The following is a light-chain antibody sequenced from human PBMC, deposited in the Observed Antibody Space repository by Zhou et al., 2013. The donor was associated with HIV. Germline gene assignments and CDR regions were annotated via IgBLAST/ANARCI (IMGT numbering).Light chain of an antibody. CDR1: QDIRTY. CDR2: DAS. Sequence: DIQMTQSPSSLSASVGDRVTITCQASQDIRTYLNWYQQKPGKAPKLLIYDASKLETGVPSRFSGSGSGTDFTFTISSLQPEDIATYYCQQYDNLPPYTFGQGTKLEIK. CDR3: QQYDNLPPYT. J-gene: IGKJ2*01. V-gene: IGKV1-33*01.